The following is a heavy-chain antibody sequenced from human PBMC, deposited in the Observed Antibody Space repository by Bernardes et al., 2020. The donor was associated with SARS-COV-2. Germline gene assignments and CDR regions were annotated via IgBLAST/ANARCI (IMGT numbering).Heavy chain of an antibody. J-gene: IGHJ5*02. CDR2: ISGYNGDT. V-gene: IGHV1-18*01. Sequence: SVKVSCKASGYTFSSYGISWVRQAPGQGLEWMGWISGYNGDTNYDQKFQDRLTMTTDTSTTTAYMELRSLTSDDTAVYYCATVVGYSYGGGWFDPWGQGTLVTVSS. CDR3: ATVVGYSYGGGWFDP. D-gene: IGHD5-18*01. CDR1: GYTFSSYG.